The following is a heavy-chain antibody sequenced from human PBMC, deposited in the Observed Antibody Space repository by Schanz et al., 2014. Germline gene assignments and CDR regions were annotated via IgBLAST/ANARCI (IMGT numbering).Heavy chain of an antibody. J-gene: IGHJ3*01. CDR1: GFTFRVFA. CDR2: ISSTSSYI. CDR3: ARGREVVAKIFDV. Sequence: VQLLESGGGLVQPGGSLRLSCAASGFTFRVFAMNWVRQAPGKGLEWVSSISSTSSYIFYADSVKGRFTISRDNAKNSLYLQMNSLRAEDTGVYYCARGREVVAKIFDVWGQGTMVTVSS. V-gene: IGHV3-21*01. D-gene: IGHD3-22*01.